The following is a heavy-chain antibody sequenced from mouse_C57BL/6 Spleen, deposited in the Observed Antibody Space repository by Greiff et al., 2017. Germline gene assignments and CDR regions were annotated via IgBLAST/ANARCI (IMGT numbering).Heavy chain of an antibody. CDR2: IRNLAYSI. D-gene: IGHD2-3*01. CDR3: ARHNDYFDY. Sequence: EVQLQESGAGLVQPGGSLKLSCAASGFTFTDYGMAWVRQAPRKGPEWVAFIRNLAYSIYYADTVTGRFTISRENAENTLYLEMSSLRSEDTAVYYCARHNDYFDYWGQGTTLTVSS. V-gene: IGHV5-15*01. J-gene: IGHJ2*01. CDR1: GFTFTDYG.